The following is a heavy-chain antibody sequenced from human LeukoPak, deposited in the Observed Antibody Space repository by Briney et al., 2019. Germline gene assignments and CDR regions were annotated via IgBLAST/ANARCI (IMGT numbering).Heavy chain of an antibody. CDR2: IYTSGST. Sequence: SETLSLTCTVSGGSISSYYWSWIRQPAGKGLEWIGRIYTSGSTNYNPSLKSRVTMSVDTSKNQFSLKLSSVTAADTAVYYCAGDPLSLYSSSSPHGWFDPWGQGTLVTVSS. J-gene: IGHJ5*02. CDR1: GGSISSYY. V-gene: IGHV4-4*07. CDR3: AGDPLSLYSSSSPHGWFDP. D-gene: IGHD6-6*01.